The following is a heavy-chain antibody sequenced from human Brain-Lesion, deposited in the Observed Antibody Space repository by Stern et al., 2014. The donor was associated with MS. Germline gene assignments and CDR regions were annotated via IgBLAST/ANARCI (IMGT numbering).Heavy chain of an antibody. J-gene: IGHJ5*02. CDR3: AGEEDIRYCSGGSCTGNWFDP. CDR2: IYYSGNT. Sequence: VQLVESGPGLVKPSETLSLTCTVAGGSVSSTSYAWAWIRQPPGKGLEWIGTIYYSGNTYYSPSLKSRLTISLDTSQNHFSLQLRSVTAADTAVYYCAGEEDIRYCSGGSCTGNWFDPWGQGTLVTVSS. CDR1: GGSVSSTSYA. V-gene: IGHV4-39*02. D-gene: IGHD2-15*01.